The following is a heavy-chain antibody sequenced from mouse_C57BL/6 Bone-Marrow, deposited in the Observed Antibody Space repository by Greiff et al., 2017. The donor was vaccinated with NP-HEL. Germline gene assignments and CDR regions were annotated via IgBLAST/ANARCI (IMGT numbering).Heavy chain of an antibody. CDR2: ISDGGSYT. CDR1: GFTFSSYA. D-gene: IGHD1-1*01. J-gene: IGHJ4*01. Sequence: DVMLVESGGGLVKPGGSLKLSCAASGFTFSSYAMSWVRQTPEKRLEWVATISDGGSYTYYPDNVKGRFTISRDNAKNNLYLQMSHLKSEDTAMYYCASPFTTVVAEDAMDYWGQGTSVTVSS. CDR3: ASPFTTVVAEDAMDY. V-gene: IGHV5-4*03.